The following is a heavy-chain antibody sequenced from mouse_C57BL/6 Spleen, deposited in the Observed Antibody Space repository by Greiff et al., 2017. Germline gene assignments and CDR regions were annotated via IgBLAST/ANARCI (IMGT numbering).Heavy chain of an antibody. Sequence: EVQLVESGGGLVPPGGSLSLSCAASGFSFTDYYMSWVRQPPGKALEWLGFIRNKANGYTTEYSASVNGRFTISRDNSQSILYLQMNALRAEDSATYYCARLYGNYVWYFDVWGTGTTVTVSS. CDR1: GFSFTDYY. J-gene: IGHJ1*03. CDR3: ARLYGNYVWYFDV. D-gene: IGHD2-1*01. CDR2: IRNKANGYTT. V-gene: IGHV7-3*01.